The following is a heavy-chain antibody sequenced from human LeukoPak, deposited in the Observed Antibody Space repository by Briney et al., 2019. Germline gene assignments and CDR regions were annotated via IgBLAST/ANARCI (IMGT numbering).Heavy chain of an antibody. J-gene: IGHJ4*02. D-gene: IGHD3-22*01. CDR3: ARDYYDSSGSSDY. Sequence: GGSLRLSCAASGFTFSSYSMNWVGQAPGKGLDWVSSISSSSSYIYYADSVKGRFTISRDNAKNSLYLQMNSLRAEDTAVYYCARDYYDSSGSSDYWGQGTLVTVSS. CDR2: ISSSSSYI. V-gene: IGHV3-21*01. CDR1: GFTFSSYS.